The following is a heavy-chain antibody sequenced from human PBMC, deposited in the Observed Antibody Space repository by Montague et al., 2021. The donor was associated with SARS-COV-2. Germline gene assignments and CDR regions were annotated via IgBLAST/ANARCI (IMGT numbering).Heavy chain of an antibody. D-gene: IGHD3-9*01. Sequence: SETLSLTCTVSGGSISSSSYYWGWIRQPPGKGLEWIGSIYYSGXTXYXXXXKXRVTMSVDTSKNQFSLKLSSVTAADTAVYYCARQPVLRYFDWLSAAYGMDVWGQGTTVTVPS. V-gene: IGHV4-39*01. CDR3: ARQPVLRYFDWLSAAYGMDV. CDR1: GGSISSSSYY. CDR2: IYYSGXT. J-gene: IGHJ6*02.